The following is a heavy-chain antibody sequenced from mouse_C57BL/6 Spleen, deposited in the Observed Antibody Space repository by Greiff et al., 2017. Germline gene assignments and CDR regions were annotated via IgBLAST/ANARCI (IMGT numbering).Heavy chain of an antibody. CDR2: IYPGSGST. V-gene: IGHV1-55*01. D-gene: IGHD3-2*02. CDR3: ARWTAQAGGMDY. CDR1: GYTFTSYW. J-gene: IGHJ4*01. Sequence: VQLQQPGAELVKPGASVKMSCKASGYTFTSYWIPWVKQRPGQGLEWIGDIYPGSGSTNYNEKFKSKATLTVDTSSSTAYMQLSSLTSEDSAVYYCARWTAQAGGMDYWGQGTSVTVSS.